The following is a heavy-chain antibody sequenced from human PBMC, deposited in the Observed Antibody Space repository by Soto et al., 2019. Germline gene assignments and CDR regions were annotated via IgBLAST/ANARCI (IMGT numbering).Heavy chain of an antibody. Sequence: ASVKVSCKASGYTFPSYYMHWVRQAPGQGLEWMGIINPSGGSTSYAQKFQGRVTMTRDTSTSTVYMELSSLRSEDTAVYYCARESSSGSLQSYYYYYMDVWGKGTTVTV. CDR1: GYTFPSYY. CDR2: INPSGGST. J-gene: IGHJ6*03. D-gene: IGHD3-10*01. V-gene: IGHV1-46*03. CDR3: ARESSSGSLQSYYYYYMDV.